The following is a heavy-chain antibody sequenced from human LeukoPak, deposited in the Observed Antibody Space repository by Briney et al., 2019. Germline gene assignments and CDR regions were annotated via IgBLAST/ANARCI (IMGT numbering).Heavy chain of an antibody. V-gene: IGHV4-59*01. Sequence: PSETLSLTCTVSGGSISSYYWSWIRQPPGKGLEWIGYIYYSGSTNYNPSLKSRVTISVDTSKNQFSLKLSSVTAADTAVYYCARDRRIWFGEPPLFDYWGQGTLVTVSS. CDR1: GGSISSYY. D-gene: IGHD3-10*01. J-gene: IGHJ4*02. CDR2: IYYSGST. CDR3: ARDRRIWFGEPPLFDY.